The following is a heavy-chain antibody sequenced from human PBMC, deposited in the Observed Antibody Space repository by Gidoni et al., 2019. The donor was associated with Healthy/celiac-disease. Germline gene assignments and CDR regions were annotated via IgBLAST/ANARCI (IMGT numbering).Heavy chain of an antibody. J-gene: IGHJ6*03. V-gene: IGHV4-59*01. CDR2: SYYSGST. CDR1: GRSFRTDS. Sequence: VQLQEAGPGLSKPWESLSLTCTVHGRSFRTDSWSWIRQPPGKGLEWIGYSYYSGSTNYNPSLKSRVTISVDTSKNQFSLKLSSVTAADTAVYYCARVTVAGTYYYYCFMDFWGQGTTVTVSS. D-gene: IGHD6-19*01. CDR3: ARVTVAGTYYYYCFMDF.